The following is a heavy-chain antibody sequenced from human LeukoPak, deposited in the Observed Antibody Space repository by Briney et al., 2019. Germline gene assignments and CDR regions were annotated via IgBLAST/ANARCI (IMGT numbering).Heavy chain of an antibody. CDR3: ARGYSSPRMYNNAFDI. V-gene: IGHV3-33*01. CDR2: IWYDGSNK. J-gene: IGHJ3*02. CDR1: GFTFSSYG. Sequence: GGSLRLSCAASGFTFSSYGMHWVRQAPGKGLEWVAVIWYDGSNKYYADSVKGRFTISRDNSKNTLYLQMSSLRAEDTAVYYCARGYSSPRMYNNAFDIWGQGTMVTVSS. D-gene: IGHD6-13*01.